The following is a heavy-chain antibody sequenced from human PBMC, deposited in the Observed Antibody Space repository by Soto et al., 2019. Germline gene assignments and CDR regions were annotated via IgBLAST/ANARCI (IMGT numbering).Heavy chain of an antibody. Sequence: QVRLVQSGAEVKKPGASVKVSCKASGYTFTSYGISWVRQAPGQGLEWMGWISAYNGNTNYAQKLQGRVTMTTDTSTSTAYMELRSLRSDDTAVYYCASHAGQYYYGSGSHQQGFDPWGQGTLVTVSS. J-gene: IGHJ5*02. CDR1: GYTFTSYG. CDR2: ISAYNGNT. V-gene: IGHV1-18*01. CDR3: ASHAGQYYYGSGSHQQGFDP. D-gene: IGHD3-10*01.